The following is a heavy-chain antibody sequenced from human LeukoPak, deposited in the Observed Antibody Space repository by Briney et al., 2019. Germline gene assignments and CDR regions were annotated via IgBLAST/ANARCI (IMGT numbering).Heavy chain of an antibody. CDR2: ISAYSGNT. CDR1: GYTFTSYG. V-gene: IGHV1-18*01. Sequence: GASVKVSCKASGYTFTSYGISWVRQAPGQGLEWMGWISAYSGNTNYAQKLQGRVTMTTDTSTSTAYMELRSLRSDDTAVYYCARDSEMVRGVITDPNFDYWGQGTLVTVSS. CDR3: ARDSEMVRGVITDPNFDY. D-gene: IGHD3-10*01. J-gene: IGHJ4*02.